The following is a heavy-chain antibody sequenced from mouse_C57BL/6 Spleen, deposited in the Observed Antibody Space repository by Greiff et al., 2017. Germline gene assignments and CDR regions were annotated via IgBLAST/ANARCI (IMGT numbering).Heavy chain of an antibody. CDR3: ARYYGNYDYAMDY. D-gene: IGHD2-1*01. J-gene: IGHJ4*01. V-gene: IGHV7-3*01. Sequence: EVKLEESGGGLVQPGGSLSLSCAASGFTFTDYYMSWVRQPPGKALEWLGFIRNKANGYTTEYSASVKGRFTISRDNSQSILYLQMNALRAEDSATYYCARYYGNYDYAMDYWGQGTSVTVSS. CDR1: GFTFTDYY. CDR2: IRNKANGYTT.